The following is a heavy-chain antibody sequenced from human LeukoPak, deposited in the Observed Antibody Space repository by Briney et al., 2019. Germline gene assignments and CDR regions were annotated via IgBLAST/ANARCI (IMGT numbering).Heavy chain of an antibody. J-gene: IGHJ5*02. D-gene: IGHD1-1*01. CDR3: ARPVPSRLGWFDP. CDR2: IYYSGST. CDR1: GGSISSSNYY. Sequence: PSETLSLTCTVSGGSISSSNYYWGWIRQPPGTGLEWIGSIYYSGSTYYNPSLKSRVTISVDTSKNQFSLKLSSVTAADTAVYYCARPVPSRLGWFDPWGQGTLVTVSS. V-gene: IGHV4-39*01.